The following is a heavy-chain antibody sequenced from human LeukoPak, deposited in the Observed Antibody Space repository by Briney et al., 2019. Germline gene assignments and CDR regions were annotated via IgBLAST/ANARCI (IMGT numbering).Heavy chain of an antibody. CDR2: IHYRGNT. CDR3: ARLGRYDGCTHDC. D-gene: IGHD3-16*01. Sequence: SETLSLTRTVSGGSVSGFYWSWIRQSPGKGLEWIGYIHYRGNTCYNPSLKSRLTVSVDTSRNQFSLKLSSLTAADTAVYYCARLGRYDGCTHDCWGQGTLVTVSS. J-gene: IGHJ4*02. CDR1: GGSVSGFY. V-gene: IGHV4-59*08.